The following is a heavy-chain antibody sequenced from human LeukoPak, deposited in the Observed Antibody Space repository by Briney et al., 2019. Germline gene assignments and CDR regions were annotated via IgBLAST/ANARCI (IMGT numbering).Heavy chain of an antibody. D-gene: IGHD3-10*01. CDR1: GYTFTGYY. Sequence: ASVKVSCKASGYTFTGYYMHWVRQAPGQGLEWMGWINPNRGGTNYAQKLQGGVTMTRDTAISTAYMELSRLRSDDTGVYYCAREGPMVRGEGSFDIWGQGTMVTVSS. V-gene: IGHV1-2*02. CDR2: INPNRGGT. CDR3: AREGPMVRGEGSFDI. J-gene: IGHJ3*02.